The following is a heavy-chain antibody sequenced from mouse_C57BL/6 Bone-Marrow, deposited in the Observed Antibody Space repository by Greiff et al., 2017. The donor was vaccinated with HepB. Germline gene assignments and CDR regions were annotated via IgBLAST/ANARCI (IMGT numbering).Heavy chain of an antibody. CDR2: ISYDGSN. V-gene: IGHV3-6*01. Sequence: DVKLQESGPGLVKPSQSLSLTCSVTGYSITSGYYWNWIRQFPGNKLEWMGYISYDGSNNYNPSLKNRISITRDTSKNQFFLKLNSVTTEDTATYYCARERPIAEAMDYWGQGTSVTVSS. CDR1: GYSITSGYY. CDR3: ARERPIAEAMDY. J-gene: IGHJ4*01.